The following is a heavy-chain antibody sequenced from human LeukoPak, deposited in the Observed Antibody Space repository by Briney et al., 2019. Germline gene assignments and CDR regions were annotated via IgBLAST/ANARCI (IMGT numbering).Heavy chain of an antibody. CDR2: IYPGGSET. J-gene: IGHJ4*02. D-gene: IGHD5-24*01. CDR1: GYSFSSYW. Sequence: GESLKISCKGLGYSFSSYWNAWVRQRPGKGLEWMGIIYPGGSETRYDPSFRGQVTISADSSTSTAYLQWSSLRASDTAMYYCARASRDGYNQNFDHWGQGTLVTVSS. CDR3: ARASRDGYNQNFDH. V-gene: IGHV5-51*01.